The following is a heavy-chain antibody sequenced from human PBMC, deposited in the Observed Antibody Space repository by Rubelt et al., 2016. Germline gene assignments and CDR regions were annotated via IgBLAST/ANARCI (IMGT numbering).Heavy chain of an antibody. Sequence: EVQLVESGGGFVQPGGSLRLSCVASGFTFSNYVVNWVRQAPGKGLDWVAYISSGGRTIYYADSVKGRFTISRDNARNSLYLQMNSLRAEDTAVYYCARDLIAVTGDYYFDYWGRGTLVTVSS. CDR1: GFTFSNYV. V-gene: IGHV3-48*04. J-gene: IGHJ4*02. CDR2: ISSGGRTI. D-gene: IGHD6-19*01. CDR3: ARDLIAVTGDYYFDY.